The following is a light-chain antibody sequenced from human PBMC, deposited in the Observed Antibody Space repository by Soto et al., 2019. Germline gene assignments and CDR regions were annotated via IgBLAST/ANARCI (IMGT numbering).Light chain of an antibody. Sequence: QSVLTQSPSVSAAPGQQVTISYSGSSSNIGNNYVSWYQQLPGTAPKLLIYDNNKRPSGIPDRFSGSKSGTSGTLDITGLQTGDEADYYCATWDGSLPGEVLGGGTKLTVL. CDR2: DNN. CDR3: ATWDGSLPGEV. CDR1: SSNIGNNY. V-gene: IGLV1-51*01. J-gene: IGLJ2*01.